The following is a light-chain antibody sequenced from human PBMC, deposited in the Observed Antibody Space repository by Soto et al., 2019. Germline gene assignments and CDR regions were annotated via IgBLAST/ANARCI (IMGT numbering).Light chain of an antibody. V-gene: IGKV3-20*01. CDR2: AAS. CDR1: QSVSSKY. J-gene: IGKJ5*01. Sequence: DIVLTQSPGTLSLSPGEIATLSCRASQSVSSKYLAWYQQKPGQAPRFLIYAASSRATGIPDRFSGSGSGTDFTLTISRLEPEVFAVYYCQHYGSSPPITFGQGTRLEIK. CDR3: QHYGSSPPIT.